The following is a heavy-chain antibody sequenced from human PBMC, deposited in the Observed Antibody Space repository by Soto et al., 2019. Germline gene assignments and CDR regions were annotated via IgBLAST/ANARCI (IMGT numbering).Heavy chain of an antibody. D-gene: IGHD3-3*01. J-gene: IGHJ4*02. V-gene: IGHV4-59*01. Sequence: SETLSLTRTVSGGSTRRYYWSWIVHLPGEGMEWIGYIYYSGSTNYNPSLKSRVTISVDTSKNQFSLKLSSVTAADTAVYYCARGVYDFWSGYWVPTEYFDYWGQGTLVSVS. CDR1: GGSTRRYY. CDR3: ARGVYDFWSGYWVPTEYFDY. CDR2: IYYSGST.